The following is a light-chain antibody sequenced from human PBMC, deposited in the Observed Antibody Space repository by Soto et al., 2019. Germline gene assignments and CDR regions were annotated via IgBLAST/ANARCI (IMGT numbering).Light chain of an antibody. CDR3: MQGTHWPPT. Sequence: DVVMTQSPLSLPVTLGQPASISCRSSQTLVYSDGNTYLLWFQQRPGQSPRRLIYKVSNRDSGVPDRFSGSGSGTDFTLKISRVEAEDVGVYYCMQGTHWPPTFGQGTKVEI. V-gene: IGKV2-30*01. J-gene: IGKJ1*01. CDR2: KVS. CDR1: QTLVYSDGNTY.